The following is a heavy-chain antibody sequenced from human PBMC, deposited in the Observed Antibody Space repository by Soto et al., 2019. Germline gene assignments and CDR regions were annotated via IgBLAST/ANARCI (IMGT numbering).Heavy chain of an antibody. J-gene: IGHJ4*02. CDR3: ARGLVAGPGKDS. CDR1: GFTFSSYA. Sequence: SGFTFSSYAMSWVRHAPGKGLEWVSAISGSGVSTYYADSVMGRFTISRDNSKNSLYLQMNSLRAEDTAVYYRARGLVAGPGKDSWGEGFLVTF. V-gene: IGHV3-23*01. CDR2: ISGSGVST. D-gene: IGHD6-19*01.